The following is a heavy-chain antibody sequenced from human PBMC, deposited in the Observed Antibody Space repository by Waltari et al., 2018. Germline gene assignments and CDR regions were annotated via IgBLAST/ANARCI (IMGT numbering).Heavy chain of an antibody. Sequence: QVQLQESGPGLVKPSETLSLTCTVSGGSISSYYWSWIRQPPGKGLEWIGYIYYSGSTNYNPSLKSRVTISVDTSKNQFSLKLSSVTAADTAVYYCARDGDILTGNWFDPWGQGTLVTVSS. V-gene: IGHV4-59*01. CDR2: IYYSGST. D-gene: IGHD3-9*01. CDR3: ARDGDILTGNWFDP. J-gene: IGHJ5*02. CDR1: GGSISSYY.